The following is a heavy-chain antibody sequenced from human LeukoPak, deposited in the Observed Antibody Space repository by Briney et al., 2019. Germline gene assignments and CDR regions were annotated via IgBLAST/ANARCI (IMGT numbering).Heavy chain of an antibody. CDR1: GGTFSSYA. CDR2: IIPIFGTA. CDR3: ALLVWVGCCSGGSCYFNWFDP. D-gene: IGHD2-15*01. V-gene: IGHV1-69*01. J-gene: IGHJ5*02. Sequence: ASVKVSCKASGGTFSSYAISWVRQAPGQGLEWMGGIIPIFGTANYAQKFQGRVTITADESTSTAYMELSSLRSEDTAVYYCALLVWVGCCSGGSCYFNWFDPWGQGTLVTVSS.